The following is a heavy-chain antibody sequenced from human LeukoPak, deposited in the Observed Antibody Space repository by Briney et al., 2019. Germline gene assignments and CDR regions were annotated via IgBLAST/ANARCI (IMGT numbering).Heavy chain of an antibody. D-gene: IGHD3-9*01. J-gene: IGHJ4*02. CDR2: ISGSGGST. V-gene: IGHV3-23*01. CDR3: AKEGDYDILTGPPGGY. Sequence: GGSLRLSCAASGLTFSSYAMSWVRQAPGKGLEWVSAISGSGGSTYYADSVKGRFTISRDNSKNTLYLQMNSLRAEDTAVYYCAKEGDYDILTGPPGGYWGQGTLVTVSS. CDR1: GLTFSSYA.